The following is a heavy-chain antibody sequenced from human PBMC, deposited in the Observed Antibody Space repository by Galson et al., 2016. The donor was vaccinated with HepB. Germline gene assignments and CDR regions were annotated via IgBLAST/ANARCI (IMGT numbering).Heavy chain of an antibody. CDR3: ATGIVVAGKYYYYYMDV. CDR1: GGSISSDYY. Sequence: SETLSLTCIVSGGSISSDYYWGWIRQPPGRGLEWIGSIYSSEGTYYSPSLKSRVTISVDTSKNQFSLRLTSVTAADTGVYYCATGIVVAGKYYYYYMDVWGKGTTVTVSS. D-gene: IGHD6-19*01. J-gene: IGHJ6*03. V-gene: IGHV4-39*01. CDR2: IYSSEGT.